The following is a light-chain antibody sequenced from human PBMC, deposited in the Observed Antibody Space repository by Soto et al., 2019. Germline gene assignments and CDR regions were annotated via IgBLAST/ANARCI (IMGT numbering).Light chain of an antibody. J-gene: IGLJ1*01. CDR1: SSDIDCYNY. CDR3: SSYTSSSTLYV. Sequence: QSVLTQPASVSGSPGQPITISCTGTSSDIDCYNYVSWYQQHPGKAPKLMIYDVSNRPSGVSNRFSGSKSGNTASLTISGLQAEDEADYYCSSYTSSSTLYVFGTGTKVTVL. CDR2: DVS. V-gene: IGLV2-14*01.